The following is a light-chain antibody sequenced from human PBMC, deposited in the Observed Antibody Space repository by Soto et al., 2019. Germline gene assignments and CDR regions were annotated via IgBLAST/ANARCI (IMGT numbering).Light chain of an antibody. CDR1: SSDFGGYNS. Sequence: QSALTQPASVSGSPGQSSTISCTGTSSDFGGYNSVSWYQHHPGKAPKLILYDVSDRPSGVSYRFSGSKSGNTASLTISGLQAADEGDDFCRSYTSSMTNVFGRGTKVTVL. CDR2: DVS. J-gene: IGLJ1*01. CDR3: RSYTSSMTNV. V-gene: IGLV2-14*03.